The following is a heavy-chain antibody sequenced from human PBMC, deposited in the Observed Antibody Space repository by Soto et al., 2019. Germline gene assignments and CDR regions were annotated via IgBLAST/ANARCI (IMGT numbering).Heavy chain of an antibody. CDR3: ASSSIYGSGSYYSYYYYGMDV. CDR2: IYYSGST. CDR1: GGSISSGGYY. D-gene: IGHD3-10*01. J-gene: IGHJ6*02. Sequence: QVQLQESGPGLVKPSQTLSLTCTVSGGSISSGGYYWSWIRQHPGKGLEWIGYIYYSGSTYYNPSLKSRVTISVDTSKNQFSLKLSSVTAAVTAVYYCASSSIYGSGSYYSYYYYGMDVWGQGTTVTVSS. V-gene: IGHV4-31*03.